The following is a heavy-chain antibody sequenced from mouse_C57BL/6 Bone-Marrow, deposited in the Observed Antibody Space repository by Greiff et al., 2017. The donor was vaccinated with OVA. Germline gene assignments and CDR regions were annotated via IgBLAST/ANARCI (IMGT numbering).Heavy chain of an antibody. CDR1: GYSITSGYY. CDR3: ARGYGSSY. Sequence: EVQLVESGPGLVKPSQSLSLTCSVTGYSITSGYYWNWIRQFPGNKLEWMGYISYDGSNNYNPSLKNRISITRDTSKNQFFLKLNSVTTEDTATYYCARGYGSSYWGQGTTLTVSS. CDR2: ISYDGSN. D-gene: IGHD1-1*01. J-gene: IGHJ2*01. V-gene: IGHV3-6*01.